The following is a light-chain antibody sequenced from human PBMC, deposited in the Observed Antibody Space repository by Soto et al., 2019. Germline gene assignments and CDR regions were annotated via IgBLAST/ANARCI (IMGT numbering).Light chain of an antibody. CDR2: DVS. CDR1: SSDVGGYNY. J-gene: IGLJ3*02. V-gene: IGLV2-14*01. Sequence: QSALTQPASVSGSPGQSITISCTGTSSDVGGYNYVSWYQQQPGRAPKLRIYDVSNRPSGVSNRFSGSKSGNTASLTISGLQAEDEADYYCSSYTSSSTMVFGGGTKLTVL. CDR3: SSYTSSSTMV.